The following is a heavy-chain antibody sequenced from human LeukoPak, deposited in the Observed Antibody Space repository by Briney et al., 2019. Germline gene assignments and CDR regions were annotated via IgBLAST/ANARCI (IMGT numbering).Heavy chain of an antibody. CDR2: ISGSGGST. Sequence: GGSLRLSCAASGFTFSSYAMSWVRQAPGKGLEWVSAISGSGGSTYYADSVKGRFTISRDNSKSMLYLQMNSLRAEDTAVYYCAKGTGVRGALGAFDIWGQGTMVTVSS. J-gene: IGHJ3*02. CDR1: GFTFSSYA. CDR3: AKGTGVRGALGAFDI. V-gene: IGHV3-23*01. D-gene: IGHD3-10*01.